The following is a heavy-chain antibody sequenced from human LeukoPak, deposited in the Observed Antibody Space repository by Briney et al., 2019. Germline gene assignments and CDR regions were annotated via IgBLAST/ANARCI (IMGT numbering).Heavy chain of an antibody. CDR2: INWNGGST. CDR1: GFTFDDYG. J-gene: IGHJ4*02. D-gene: IGHD2-15*01. CDR3: ARSVAASRDY. V-gene: IGHV3-20*04. Sequence: GSLRLSCAASGFTFDDYGMSWVRQAPRKGLEWVSGINWNGGSTGYADSVKGRFTISRDNAKNSLYLHMNSLRAEDTALYYCARSVAASRDYWGQGTLVTVSS.